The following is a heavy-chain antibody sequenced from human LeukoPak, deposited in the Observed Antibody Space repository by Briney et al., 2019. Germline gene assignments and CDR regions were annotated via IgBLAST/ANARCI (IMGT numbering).Heavy chain of an antibody. CDR2: ISYSGST. D-gene: IGHD4-11*01. J-gene: IGHJ4*02. V-gene: IGHV4-59*08. Sequence: SETLSLTCTVSGGSISSYYWSWIRQPPGKGLEWIGYISYSGSTSYNSSLKSRVTISVDTSKNQFSLKLTPVTAADTAVYYCARHSLHSNYATGGIDYWGQGTLVTVSS. CDR1: GGSISSYY. CDR3: ARHSLHSNYATGGIDY.